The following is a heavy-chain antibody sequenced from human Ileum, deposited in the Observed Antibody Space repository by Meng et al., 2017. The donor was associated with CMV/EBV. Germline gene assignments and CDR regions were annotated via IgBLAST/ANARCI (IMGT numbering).Heavy chain of an antibody. J-gene: IGHJ4*02. D-gene: IGHD4-11*01. CDR1: GYSTSSGYY. CDR3: ARDATTRFDY. Sequence: SETLSLTCTVSGYSTSSGYYWGWIRQPPGKGLEWIGSIYRSGSTYYNPSLKSRVTISVDTSKNQFSLKLSSVTAADTAVYYCARDATTRFDYWGQGTLVTVSS. CDR2: IYRSGST. V-gene: IGHV4-38-2*02.